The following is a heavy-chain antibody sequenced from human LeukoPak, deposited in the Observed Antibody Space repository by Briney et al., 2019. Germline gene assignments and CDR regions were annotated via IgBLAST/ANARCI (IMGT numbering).Heavy chain of an antibody. CDR3: ARPRRVETPWHCMDV. Sequence: GGSLSLSCEAYVLTLDRYYMSWVRQAPGRGVECVARMKQHGSGTSSVDSVQGRLGTSKENAKNSLYLQMNSSRVEDTADYYCARPRRVETPWHCMDVWGKGTTVIVS. CDR2: MKQHGSGT. D-gene: IGHD5-24*01. J-gene: IGHJ6*03. CDR1: VLTLDRYY. V-gene: IGHV3-7*01.